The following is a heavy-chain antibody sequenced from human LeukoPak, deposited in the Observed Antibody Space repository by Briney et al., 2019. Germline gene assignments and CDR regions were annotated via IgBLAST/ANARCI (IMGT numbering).Heavy chain of an antibody. CDR1: GFTISSYA. CDR2: FTTTT. CDR3: ARGWADS. D-gene: IGHD6-13*01. J-gene: IGHJ5*01. Sequence: PGGSLRLSCAASGFTISSYAMNWVRQAPGKGLDWVSGFTTTTYYTDSVKDRFTISRDNSKNTLYLQMNSLRPEDTGLYYCARGWADSWGQGTLVTVSS. V-gene: IGHV3-23*01.